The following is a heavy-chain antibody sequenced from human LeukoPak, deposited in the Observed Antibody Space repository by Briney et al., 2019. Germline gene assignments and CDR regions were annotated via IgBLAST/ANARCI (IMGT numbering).Heavy chain of an antibody. CDR3: ATTPGAYYYYHMDV. V-gene: IGHV3-23*01. CDR2: ISDSGGST. Sequence: GGSLRLSCAASGFTFSSYAMSWVRQAPGKGLEWVSAISDSGGSTYSADSVKGRFTISRANSKNTLYLQMNSLRAEDTAVYYCATTPGAYYYYHMDVWGQGTTVTVSS. CDR1: GFTFSSYA. J-gene: IGHJ6*02. D-gene: IGHD3-10*01.